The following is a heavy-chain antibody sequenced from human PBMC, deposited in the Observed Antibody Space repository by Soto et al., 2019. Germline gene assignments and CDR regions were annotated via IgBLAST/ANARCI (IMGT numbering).Heavy chain of an antibody. D-gene: IGHD6-6*01. CDR1: GGPFSSYA. Sequence: QVQLVQSGAEVKKPGSSVKVSCKASGGPFSSYAIGWVRQAPGQGLDGMGGIIPIFGTANYAKKFQGRVTITADESTSTAYMELSSLRSEDTAVYYCAREGDISSSQGVGYGMDVWGQGTTVTVSS. J-gene: IGHJ6*02. CDR3: AREGDISSSQGVGYGMDV. V-gene: IGHV1-69*01. CDR2: IIPIFGTA.